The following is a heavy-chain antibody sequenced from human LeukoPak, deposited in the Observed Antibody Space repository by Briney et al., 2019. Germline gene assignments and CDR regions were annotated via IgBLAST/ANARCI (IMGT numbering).Heavy chain of an antibody. D-gene: IGHD5-12*01. CDR1: GFTFSSYA. CDR2: ISYDGSNE. V-gene: IGHV3-30-3*01. J-gene: IGHJ4*02. Sequence: GGPLSLSCAAFGFTFSSYAMPWVRQAQGKGLEWVAAISYDGSNEYYADSVKGRFTISRDNSKNTLYLQMNSLRAEDTAVYYCARGRNLVATSGYFDYWGQGTLVTVSS. CDR3: ARGRNLVATSGYFDY.